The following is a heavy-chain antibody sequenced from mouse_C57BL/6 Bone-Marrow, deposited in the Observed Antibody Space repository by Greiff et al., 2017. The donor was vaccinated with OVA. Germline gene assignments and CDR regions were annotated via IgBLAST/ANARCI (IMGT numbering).Heavy chain of an antibody. D-gene: IGHD3-3*01. CDR2: INYDGSST. CDR3: ARDRGPFDY. Sequence: EVKLVESEGGLVQPGSSMKLSCTASGFTFSDYYMAWVRQVPEKGLEWVANINYDGSSTYYLDFLKSRFIISRDNAKNILYLQMSSLKSEDTATYYCARDRGPFDYWGQGTTLTVSS. CDR1: GFTFSDYY. J-gene: IGHJ2*01. V-gene: IGHV5-16*01.